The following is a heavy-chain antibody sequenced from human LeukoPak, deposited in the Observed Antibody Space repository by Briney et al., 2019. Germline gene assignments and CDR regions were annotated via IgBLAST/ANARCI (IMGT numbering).Heavy chain of an antibody. D-gene: IGHD3-16*01. J-gene: IGHJ4*02. CDR1: RFTFSSYT. CDR2: ISGSSSYI. CDR3: ARVVWGQLMYFFDY. V-gene: IGHV3-21*01. Sequence: GGSLRLSCAASRFTFSSYTMKWVRQAPGRGLEWVSSISGSSSYIYYADSVKGRFTISRDNARNSLYLQMDSLRAEDTAVYYCARVVWGQLMYFFDYWGQGTLVTVSS.